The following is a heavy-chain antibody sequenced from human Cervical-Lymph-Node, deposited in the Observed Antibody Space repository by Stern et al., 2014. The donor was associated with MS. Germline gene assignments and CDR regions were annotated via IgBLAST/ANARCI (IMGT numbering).Heavy chain of an antibody. J-gene: IGHJ6*02. D-gene: IGHD6-19*01. CDR2: IIPISGKT. Sequence: QMQLEQSGAEVKKPGSSVKISCKASGGTLNRNAFCWVRQAPGHGLEWMGGIIPISGKTAYAHKFQARVTLTADATTGTAYMELRSLRSEDTAVFYCAITDSAWDNPFHFYGMDVWGQGTTVTVSS. CDR1: GGTLNRNA. V-gene: IGHV1-69*01. CDR3: AITDSAWDNPFHFYGMDV.